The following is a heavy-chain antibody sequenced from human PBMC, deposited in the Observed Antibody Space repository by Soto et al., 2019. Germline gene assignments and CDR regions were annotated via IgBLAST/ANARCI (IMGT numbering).Heavy chain of an antibody. D-gene: IGHD2-15*01. CDR3: AHRKWSSYAMDV. J-gene: IGHJ6*02. CDR2: IYWNDDV. CDR1: GFSGSSPRVA. Sequence: QITLRESGPTLVKPTQTLTLTCTFSGFSGSSPRVAVAWIRQPPGKALEWLAMIYWNDDVRYSPFLKSRLTVTKDTSKNQVVLTMTNVDPVDTATYYCAHRKWSSYAMDVGGQGTTVPVSS. V-gene: IGHV2-5*01.